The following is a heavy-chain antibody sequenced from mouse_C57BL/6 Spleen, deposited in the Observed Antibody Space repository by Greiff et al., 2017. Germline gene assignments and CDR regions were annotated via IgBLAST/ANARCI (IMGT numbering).Heavy chain of an antibody. J-gene: IGHJ3*01. V-gene: IGHV1-82*01. CDR1: GYAFSSSW. Sequence: QVQLKQSGPELVQPGASVKISCKASGYAFSSSWMNWVKQRPGKGLEWIGRIYPGDGGTNYNGKFKGKATLTSDKSSSTAYMQLSRLTSVDSAVYFCEKDDFYLDSAGGSFAYWGQGTLVTVSA. CDR3: EKDDFYLDSAGGSFAY. D-gene: IGHD3-2*02. CDR2: IYPGDGGT.